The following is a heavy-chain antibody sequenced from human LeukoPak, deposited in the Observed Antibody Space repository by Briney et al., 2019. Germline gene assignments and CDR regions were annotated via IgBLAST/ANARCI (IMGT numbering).Heavy chain of an antibody. J-gene: IGHJ1*01. Sequence: ASVKVSCKASGYTFTGYYMHWVRQAPGQGLEWMGWINPNSGGTNYAQKFQGRVTMTRDTSISTAYMELIRLTSDDTAVYYCATSSGYYVGYIQYWGQGTLVTVSS. CDR2: INPNSGGT. CDR3: ATSSGYYVGYIQY. CDR1: GYTFTGYY. D-gene: IGHD3-22*01. V-gene: IGHV1-2*02.